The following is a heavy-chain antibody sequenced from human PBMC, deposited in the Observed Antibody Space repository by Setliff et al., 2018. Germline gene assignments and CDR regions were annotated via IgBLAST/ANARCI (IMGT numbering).Heavy chain of an antibody. J-gene: IGHJ4*02. Sequence: ASVKVSCKASGYSFLSYGITWVRQAPGQGLEWMGWISAQDGNTIYAQNFQGRVTMTMDASITTVYMELSRLTSDDTAVYYCVRQDILTSYYMFDYWGQGTLVTVSS. CDR3: VRQDILTSYYMFDY. D-gene: IGHD3-9*01. V-gene: IGHV1-18*01. CDR1: GYSFLSYG. CDR2: ISAQDGNT.